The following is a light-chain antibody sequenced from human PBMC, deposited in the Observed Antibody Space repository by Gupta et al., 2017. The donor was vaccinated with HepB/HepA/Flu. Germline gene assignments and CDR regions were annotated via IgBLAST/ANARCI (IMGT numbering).Light chain of an antibody. Sequence: DVVMTQSPLSLPVTLGQPASISCRSSLSLVYSDGHTYLNWFQQRPGQSPRRLIYKVSNRDSGVPDRFSGSGSGTDFTLKISRVEAEDVGVYYCRQGKHWPLTFGGGTKVEIK. CDR2: KVS. V-gene: IGKV2-30*01. J-gene: IGKJ4*01. CDR3: RQGKHWPLT. CDR1: LSLVYSDGHTY.